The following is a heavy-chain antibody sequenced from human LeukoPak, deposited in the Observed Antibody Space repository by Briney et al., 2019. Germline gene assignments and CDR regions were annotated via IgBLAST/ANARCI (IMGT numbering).Heavy chain of an antibody. Sequence: SETLSLTCTVSGGSISSYYWSWIRQPPGKGLEWIGYIYYSGSTNYNPSLKSRVTISVDTSKNQFSLKLSSVTAADTAVHYCARDNFWSGYQFDPWGQGTLVTVSS. CDR2: IYYSGST. V-gene: IGHV4-59*01. D-gene: IGHD3-3*01. CDR1: GGSISSYY. J-gene: IGHJ5*02. CDR3: ARDNFWSGYQFDP.